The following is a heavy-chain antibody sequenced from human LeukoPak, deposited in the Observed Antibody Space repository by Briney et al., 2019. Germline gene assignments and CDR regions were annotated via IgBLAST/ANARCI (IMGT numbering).Heavy chain of an antibody. CDR3: ARDPNGDYLGAFDF. CDR2: IRASGGDT. J-gene: IGHJ3*01. Sequence: GGSLRLSCAASGFTFSSYAMTWVRLAPGKGLEWVSAIRASGGDTYYADSVKGRFTISRDNSKNTLYVQMNSLRAEDTAVYYCARDPNGDYLGAFDFWGQGTMVTVSS. V-gene: IGHV3-23*01. D-gene: IGHD4-17*01. CDR1: GFTFSSYA.